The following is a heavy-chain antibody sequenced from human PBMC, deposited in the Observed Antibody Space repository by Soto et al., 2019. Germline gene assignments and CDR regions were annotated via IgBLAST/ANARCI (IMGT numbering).Heavy chain of an antibody. D-gene: IGHD2-15*01. CDR2: AAYSGGT. CDR3: AKVVVGATSHSDFDS. CDR1: GGSIANNNYF. J-gene: IGHJ4*02. V-gene: IGHV4-39*01. Sequence: PSETLSLTCTVSGGSIANNNYFWGWVRQAPGKGLEWIGSAAYSGGTYKNPSLKSRVTVSVDTSKNQFSLKLTSVTAADTAVYYCAKVVVGATSHSDFDSWGQGTLVTVSS.